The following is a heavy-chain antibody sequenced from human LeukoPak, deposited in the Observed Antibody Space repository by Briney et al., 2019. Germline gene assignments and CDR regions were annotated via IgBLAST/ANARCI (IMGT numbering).Heavy chain of an antibody. V-gene: IGHV5-51*01. CDR3: ARQVNPSSWSPFDAFDI. CDR1: GYSFTSYR. CDR2: IYPGESDT. Sequence: GEPLNIPCQGSGYSFTSYRIGWVRQLHGKGLEWMEIIYPGESDTKYSPSLQGQVSISADKSISTAYLQWSSLKASDTAMYYCARQVNPSSWSPFDAFDICGQGTMVTVSS. D-gene: IGHD6-13*01. J-gene: IGHJ3*02.